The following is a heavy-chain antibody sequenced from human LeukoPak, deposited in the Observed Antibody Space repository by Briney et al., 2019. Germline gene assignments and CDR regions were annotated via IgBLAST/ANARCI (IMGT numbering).Heavy chain of an antibody. V-gene: IGHV3-30*02. J-gene: IGHJ6*03. Sequence: GGSLRLSCAASGFTFSSYGMHWVRQAPGKGLEWVAFIRYDGSNKYYADSVKGRFTISRDNSKNTLYLQMNSLRAEDTAVYYCAKDEPTPVVLLFGEHNYYYYMDVWGKGTTVTVSS. CDR3: AKDEPTPVVLLFGEHNYYYYMDV. D-gene: IGHD3-10*01. CDR1: GFTFSSYG. CDR2: IRYDGSNK.